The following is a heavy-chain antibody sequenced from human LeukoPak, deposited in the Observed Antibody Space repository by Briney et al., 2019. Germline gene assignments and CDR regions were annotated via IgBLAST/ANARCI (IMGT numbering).Heavy chain of an antibody. V-gene: IGHV3-23*01. CDR1: GFTFSSYA. CDR3: ARIWNRAYYFDY. CDR2: ISGSDGST. D-gene: IGHD1-1*01. Sequence: PGGSLRLSCAASGFTFSSYAMSWVRQAPGKGLEWVSAISGSDGSTYYADSVKGRFTISRDNSKSTVYLQMNSLRPEDTAVYYCARIWNRAYYFDYWGQGTLVTVSS. J-gene: IGHJ4*02.